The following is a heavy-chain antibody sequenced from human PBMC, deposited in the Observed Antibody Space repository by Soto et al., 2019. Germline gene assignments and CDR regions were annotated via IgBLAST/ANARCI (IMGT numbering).Heavy chain of an antibody. CDR3: ATNYVILTGYFYYGMDV. CDR2: IYYSGST. V-gene: IGHV4-59*01. CDR1: GGSISSYY. Sequence: SETLSLTCTVSGGSISSYYWSWIRQPPGKGLEWIGYIYYSGSTNYNPSLKSRVTISVDTSKNQFSLKLSSVTAADTAVYYCATNYVILTGYFYYGMDVWGQGTTVTVSS. D-gene: IGHD3-9*01. J-gene: IGHJ6*02.